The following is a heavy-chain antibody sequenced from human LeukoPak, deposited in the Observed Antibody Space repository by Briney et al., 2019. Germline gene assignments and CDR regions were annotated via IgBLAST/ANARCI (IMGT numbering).Heavy chain of an antibody. CDR2: ISGSGGST. J-gene: IGHJ6*02. CDR1: GFTFSSYA. Sequence: PGGSLRLSCAASGFTFSSYAMSWVRQAPGKGLEWVSAISGSGGSTYYADSVKGRFTISRDNSKNTLYLQMNSLRAEDTAVYYCASSGSGSYYNGYYGMDVWGQGTTVTVSS. CDR3: ASSGSGSYYNGYYGMDV. V-gene: IGHV3-23*01. D-gene: IGHD3-10*01.